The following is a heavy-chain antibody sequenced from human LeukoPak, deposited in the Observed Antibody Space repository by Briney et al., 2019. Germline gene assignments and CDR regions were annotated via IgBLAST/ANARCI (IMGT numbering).Heavy chain of an antibody. CDR2: VYYSGST. CDR3: AIGARTQPYNFDY. D-gene: IGHD4-11*01. V-gene: IGHV4-59*01. CDR1: GDSINPYY. Sequence: SETLSLTCTVSGDSINPYYWSWIRQPPGKGLEWIGCVYYSGSTNYNPSLKSRVTISVDTSKNHFSLKLTSVTAADTAVYYCAIGARTQPYNFDYWGQGTLVTVSS. J-gene: IGHJ4*02.